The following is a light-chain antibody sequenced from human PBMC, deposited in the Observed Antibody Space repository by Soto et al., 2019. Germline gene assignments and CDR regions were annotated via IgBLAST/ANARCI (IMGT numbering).Light chain of an antibody. CDR3: QQSDSSPLT. V-gene: IGKV3-20*01. CDR2: GAS. CDR1: QSVYSNY. J-gene: IGKJ5*01. Sequence: EIVLTQSPGTLSLSPGEGATLSCRASQSVYSNYLAWYQQKPGHPLRLLIVGASITATGIAYRFSGSGSGTDFTLTISRLEPEDFAVYYCQQSDSSPLTFGQGTRLEIK.